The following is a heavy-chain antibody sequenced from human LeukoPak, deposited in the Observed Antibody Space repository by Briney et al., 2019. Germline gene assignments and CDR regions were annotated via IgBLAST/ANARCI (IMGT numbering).Heavy chain of an antibody. CDR3: ARRVLSPRNLLYCSSTSCPEDQGYAFDI. Sequence: GESLKISCKGSGYSFTSYWIGWVRQMPGKGLEWMGIIYPGDSDTRYSPSFQGQVTISADKSISTAYLQWSSLKASDTAMYYCARRVLSPRNLLYCSSTSCPEDQGYAFDIWGQGTMVTVSS. D-gene: IGHD2-2*01. J-gene: IGHJ3*02. CDR2: IYPGDSDT. CDR1: GYSFTSYW. V-gene: IGHV5-51*01.